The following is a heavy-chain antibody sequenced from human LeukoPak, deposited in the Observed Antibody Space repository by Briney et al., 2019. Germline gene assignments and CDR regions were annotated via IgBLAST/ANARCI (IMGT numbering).Heavy chain of an antibody. V-gene: IGHV3-21*01. D-gene: IGHD6-13*01. CDR3: ARAGGSWYNLYNWFDP. CDR1: GFTFSSYS. CDR2: ISISSSYI. Sequence: GGSLRLSCAASGFTFSSYSMNSVRQAPGKGLEWVSSISISSSYIYYADSVKGRFTISRDNAKNSLYLQMNSLRAEDTAVYYCARAGGSWYNLYNWFDPWGQGTLVPVSS. J-gene: IGHJ5*02.